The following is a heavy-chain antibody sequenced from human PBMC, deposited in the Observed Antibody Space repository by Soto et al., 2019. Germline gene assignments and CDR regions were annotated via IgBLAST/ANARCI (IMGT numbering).Heavy chain of an antibody. CDR2: ISYDGSNK. J-gene: IGHJ4*02. D-gene: IGHD4-17*01. CDR1: GFTFSSYG. CDR3: AKDGATTVVTGGDFDY. V-gene: IGHV3-30*18. Sequence: QVQLVESGGGVVQPGRSLRLSCAASGFTFSSYGMHWVRQAPGKGLEWVAVISYDGSNKYYADSVKGRFTISRDNSKNTLYLQMNSLRAEDTAVYYCAKDGATTVVTGGDFDYWGQGTLVTVSS.